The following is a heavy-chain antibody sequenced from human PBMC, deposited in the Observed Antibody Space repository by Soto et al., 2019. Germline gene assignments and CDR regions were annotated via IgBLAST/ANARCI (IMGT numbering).Heavy chain of an antibody. Sequence: SETLSLTCTVSGGSISSGGYYWSWIRQHPGKGLEWIGYIYYSGSTYYNPSLKSRVTISVDTSKNQFSLKLSSVTAADTAVYYCARAAAGPPRYYFDYWGQGTLVTV. CDR1: GGSISSGGYY. CDR2: IYYSGST. D-gene: IGHD6-13*01. V-gene: IGHV4-31*03. J-gene: IGHJ4*02. CDR3: ARAAAGPPRYYFDY.